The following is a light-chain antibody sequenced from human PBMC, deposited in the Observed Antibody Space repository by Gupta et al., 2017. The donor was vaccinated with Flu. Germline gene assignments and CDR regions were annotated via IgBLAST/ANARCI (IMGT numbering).Light chain of an antibody. CDR2: AAS. CDR3: QQYYVYPLS. CDR1: QDIGNY. Sequence: PSSLSASVGDRVTITCRASQDIGNYVAWFQQKPGKAPKSLIYAASSLHSGVSSKFSGSGSGTDFTLTINSLQPEDFATYYCQQYYVYPLSFGGGTKVEI. V-gene: IGKV1-16*02. J-gene: IGKJ4*01.